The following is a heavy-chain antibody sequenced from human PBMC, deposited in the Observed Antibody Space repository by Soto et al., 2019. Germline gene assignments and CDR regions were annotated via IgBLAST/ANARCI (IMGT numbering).Heavy chain of an antibody. CDR1: GYTFTSYG. J-gene: IGHJ4*02. V-gene: IGHV1-18*04. CDR2: ITAHNGHT. CDR3: ARVYLGSGNYYGVYDY. D-gene: IGHD3-10*01. Sequence: ASVKVSCKASGYTFTSYGLSWVRQAPGQGLEWMGWITAHNGHTIYAQRLQGRVNMTTDTSTSTAYMDLRSLRSDDTAVYYCARVYLGSGNYYGVYDYWGQGTLVTVSS.